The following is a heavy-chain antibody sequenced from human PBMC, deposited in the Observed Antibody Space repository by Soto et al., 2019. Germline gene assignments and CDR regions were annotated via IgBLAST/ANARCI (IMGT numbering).Heavy chain of an antibody. CDR1: GFTFGSYG. V-gene: IGHV3-33*01. J-gene: IGHJ4*02. CDR2: IWYDGSDE. CDR3: ARVVHGGPGDY. D-gene: IGHD2-15*01. Sequence: PGGSLRLSCAASGFTFGSYGMHWVRQPPGKGLERVAVIWYDGSDEYYADSVKGRFTISRDNSKNTLYLQMNSLRAEDTAVYYCARVVHGGPGDYWGQGTLVTVSS.